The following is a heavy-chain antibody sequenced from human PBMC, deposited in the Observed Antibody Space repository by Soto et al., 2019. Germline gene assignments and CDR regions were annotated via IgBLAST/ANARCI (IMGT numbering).Heavy chain of an antibody. V-gene: IGHV1-69*04. Sequence: GASVKVSCKASGGTFSSYAISWVRQAPGQGLEWMGRIIPILGIANYAQKFQGRVTITADKSTSTAYMELSSLRSEDTAVYYCARDPQAGTTRLAQFDYWGQGTLVTVSS. CDR2: IIPILGIA. CDR3: ARDPQAGTTRLAQFDY. CDR1: GGTFSSYA. J-gene: IGHJ4*02. D-gene: IGHD1-7*01.